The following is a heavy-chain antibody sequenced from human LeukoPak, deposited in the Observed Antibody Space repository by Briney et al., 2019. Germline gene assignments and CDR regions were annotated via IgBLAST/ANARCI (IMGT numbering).Heavy chain of an antibody. J-gene: IGHJ4*02. D-gene: IGHD3-3*01. V-gene: IGHV4-39*07. CDR2: IYYSGST. CDR3: ARRRITIFGNDY. Sequence: TSETLSLTCTVSGGSISSSSYYWGWIRQPPGKGLEWIGSIYYSGSTYYNPSLKSRVTISVDTSKNQFSLKLSSVTAADTAVYYCARRRITIFGNDYWGQGTLVTVSS. CDR1: GGSISSSSYY.